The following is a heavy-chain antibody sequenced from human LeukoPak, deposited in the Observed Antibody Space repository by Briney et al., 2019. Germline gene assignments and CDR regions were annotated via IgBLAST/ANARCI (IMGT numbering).Heavy chain of an antibody. CDR2: IYTGDSDT. D-gene: IGHD1-26*01. CDR3: ARRSQSGIYVEY. Sequence: GESLKISCKGSGYSFTSYWIGWVRQRPGKGLEWMGIIYTGDSDTRYSPSFQGQVTISADKSISTAYVQWSSPEASDTAMYYCARRSQSGIYVEYWGQGTLVTVSS. V-gene: IGHV5-51*01. CDR1: GYSFTSYW. J-gene: IGHJ4*02.